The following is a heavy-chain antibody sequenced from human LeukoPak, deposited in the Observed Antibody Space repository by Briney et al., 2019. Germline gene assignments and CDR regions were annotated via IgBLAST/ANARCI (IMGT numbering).Heavy chain of an antibody. J-gene: IGHJ4*02. CDR2: IYYSGST. CDR3: ARVEDTAMVPDY. V-gene: IGHV4-30-4*01. D-gene: IGHD5-18*01. CDR1: GGSISSGDYY. Sequence: PSETLSLTCTVSGGSISSGDYYWSWIRQPRGKGLEWIGYIYYSGSTYYNPSLKSRVTISVDTSKNQFSLKLSSVTAADTAVYYCARVEDTAMVPDYWGQGTLVTVSS.